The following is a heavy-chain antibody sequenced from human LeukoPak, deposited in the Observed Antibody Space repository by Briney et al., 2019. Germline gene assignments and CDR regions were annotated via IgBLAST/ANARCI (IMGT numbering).Heavy chain of an antibody. V-gene: IGHV4-39*01. CDR2: IYYSGST. CDR1: GGSISSISYY. D-gene: IGHD4-17*01. CDR3: ARLFSTLTTWNFDY. J-gene: IGHJ4*02. Sequence: SETLSLTCTVSGGSISSISYYWGWIRQPPGKGLEWIGSIYYSGSTYYNPSLKSRVNISVDTSKNQFSLKLSSVTAADTAVYYCARLFSTLTTWNFDYWGQGTLVIVSS.